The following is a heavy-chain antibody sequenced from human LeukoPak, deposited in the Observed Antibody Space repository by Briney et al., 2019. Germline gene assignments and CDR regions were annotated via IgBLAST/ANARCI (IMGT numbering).Heavy chain of an antibody. Sequence: PGEFLRLSCAASGFTFSVTWMSWVRQAPGRGLEWVGRFKSKVAGGTTDYAAPLACRFTISRDESKNMLYLQMTSLNTEETGVYYCTRGAPQADVFDIWGQGTMVTVSS. CDR2: FKSKVAGGTT. CDR1: GFTFSVTW. V-gene: IGHV3-15*01. D-gene: IGHD1-26*01. CDR3: TRGAPQADVFDI. J-gene: IGHJ3*02.